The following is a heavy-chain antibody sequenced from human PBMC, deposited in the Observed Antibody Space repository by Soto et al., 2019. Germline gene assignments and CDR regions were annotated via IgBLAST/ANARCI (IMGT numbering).Heavy chain of an antibody. D-gene: IGHD5-12*01. V-gene: IGHV3-11*06. CDR2: ISSSSSYT. J-gene: IGHJ6*02. CDR1: GFTFSDYY. CDR3: AREMAKSKIHYYGMEV. Sequence: PGGSLRLSCAASGFTFSDYYMSWIRQAPGKGLEWVSYISSSSSYTNYADSVKGRFTISRDNAKNSLYLQMNSLRAEDTAVYYCAREMAKSKIHYYGMEVWGQGTTVTVSS.